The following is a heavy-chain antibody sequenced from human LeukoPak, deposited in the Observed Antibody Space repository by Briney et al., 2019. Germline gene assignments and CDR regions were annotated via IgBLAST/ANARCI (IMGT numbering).Heavy chain of an antibody. D-gene: IGHD6-19*01. CDR1: GFTFDDYD. CDR3: AKGRIAVAGLYTYYYGMDV. CDR2: ISWNSGSI. V-gene: IGHV3-9*01. J-gene: IGHJ6*02. Sequence: GRSLRLSCAASGFTFDDYDMHWVRQAPGKGLEWVSGISWNSGSIGYADSVKGRFTISRDNAKNSLYLQMNSLRAEDTALYYCAKGRIAVAGLYTYYYGMDVWGQGTTVTVSS.